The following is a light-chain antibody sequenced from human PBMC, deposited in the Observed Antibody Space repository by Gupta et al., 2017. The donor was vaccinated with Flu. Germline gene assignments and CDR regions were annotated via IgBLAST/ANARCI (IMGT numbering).Light chain of an antibody. V-gene: IGLV1-44*01. CDR2: SDN. Sequence: QSVLTQPPSASGTPGHRVTISCSGSTSTIGTNSVNWYQQLLGTTPKLLIYSDNQRPAGVPDRFSASKSGTSASLAIVRLQSEDEATYYCAAWDDSRHVVVFGGGTKLTVL. CDR3: AAWDDSRHVVV. J-gene: IGLJ2*01. CDR1: TSTIGTNS.